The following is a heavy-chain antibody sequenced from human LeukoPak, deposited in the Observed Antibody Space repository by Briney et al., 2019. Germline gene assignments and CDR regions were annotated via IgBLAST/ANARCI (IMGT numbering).Heavy chain of an antibody. J-gene: IGHJ4*02. V-gene: IGHV1-69*06. CDR3: AGGRTDIVVVPATLRNYYFDY. Sequence: SVKVSCKASGGTFNNNAITWVRQAPGQGFEWMGGIIPIFGTANHAQKFQGRVTITADKSTSTAYMELSSLRSEDTAVYYCAGGRTDIVVVPATLRNYYFDYWGQGTLVTVSS. CDR2: IIPIFGTA. CDR1: GGTFNNNA. D-gene: IGHD2-2*01.